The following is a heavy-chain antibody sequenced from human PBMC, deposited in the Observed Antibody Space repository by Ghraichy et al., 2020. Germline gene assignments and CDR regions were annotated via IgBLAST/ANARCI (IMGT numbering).Heavy chain of an antibody. CDR2: INPNSGGT. V-gene: IGHV1-2*02. CDR3: ARDLYYDSSGYLRSYYYYYYGMDV. J-gene: IGHJ6*02. Sequence: ASVKVSCKASGYTFTGYYMHWVRQAPGQGLEWMGWINPNSGGTNYAQKFQGRVTMTRDTSISTAYMELSRLRSDDTAVYYCARDLYYDSSGYLRSYYYYYYGMDVWGQGTTVTVSS. CDR1: GYTFTGYY. D-gene: IGHD3-22*01.